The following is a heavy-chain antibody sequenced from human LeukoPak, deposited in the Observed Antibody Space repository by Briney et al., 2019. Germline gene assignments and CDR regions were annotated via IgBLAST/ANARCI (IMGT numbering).Heavy chain of an antibody. CDR1: GFTFTGHS. CDR2: VAHDEKTI. CDR3: AREKQSGGTPFDY. J-gene: IGHJ4*02. D-gene: IGHD1-26*01. Sequence: GGSLRLSCAASGFTFTGHSMHWVRQAPGKGLEWVAVVAHDEKTIFYADSLKGRFTASRDNSKNTVYLQMNSLRDEDTAVYYCAREKQSGGTPFDYWGQGSLVTVSS. V-gene: IGHV3-30*04.